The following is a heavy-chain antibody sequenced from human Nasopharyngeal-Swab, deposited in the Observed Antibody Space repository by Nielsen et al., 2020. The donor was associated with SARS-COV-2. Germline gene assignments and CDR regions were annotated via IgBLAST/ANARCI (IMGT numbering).Heavy chain of an antibody. CDR1: GFTFRNYA. J-gene: IGHJ4*02. Sequence: GESLKISCKGSGFTFRNYALSWVRQTPGKGLEWVSTIGFRADDTHYADSVRGRFTISRDNAKNTLYLQMNSLRVEDTAVYYCVKHQGSSSDQWGQGTLVTVFS. CDR3: VKHQGSSSDQ. CDR2: IGFRADDT. V-gene: IGHV3-23*01.